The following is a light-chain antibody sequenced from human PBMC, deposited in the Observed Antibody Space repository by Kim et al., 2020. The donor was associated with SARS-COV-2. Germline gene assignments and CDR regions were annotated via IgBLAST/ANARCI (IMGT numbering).Light chain of an antibody. Sequence: PGQSITISCTGTGTDIGDFKYVSWYQQHPGEGPKLIIYDVSHRPSGVSIRFSGSKSGNAASLIISDLHTEDEADYYCCLYSTTIILFGGGTQLTVL. CDR2: DVS. CDR3: CLYSTTIIL. CDR1: GTDIGDFKY. V-gene: IGLV2-14*03. J-gene: IGLJ2*01.